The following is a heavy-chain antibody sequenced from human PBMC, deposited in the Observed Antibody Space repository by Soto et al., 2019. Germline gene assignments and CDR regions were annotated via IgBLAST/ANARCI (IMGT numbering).Heavy chain of an antibody. V-gene: IGHV1-18*01. CDR2: ISPYSRNT. J-gene: IGHJ4*02. CDR1: GYTFKNYG. Sequence: ASVKVSCKPSGYTFKNYGIIWVRQAPRQGLEWMGWISPYSRNTDYAEKFQGRVTRTTDTSTNTASMELRSLKSDDTALYFCARDCGGGSSVPGEVFDYWGQGTLVTVSS. CDR3: ARDCGGGSSVPGEVFDY. D-gene: IGHD2-21*01.